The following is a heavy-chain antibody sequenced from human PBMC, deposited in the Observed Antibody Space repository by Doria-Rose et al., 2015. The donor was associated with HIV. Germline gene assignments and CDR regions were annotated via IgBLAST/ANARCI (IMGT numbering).Heavy chain of an antibody. J-gene: IGHJ4*02. Sequence: VQLVQSGGGLVKPGGSLRLSCAASGLTFSNAWMNWVRQAPGKGLEWVGHIESKNDGGTTDYAAPVKGRFTISRDDSKNTLYLQMNSLKTEDTAVYYCTTVYSSGYLAQFDYWDQGTLVTVSS. CDR1: GLTFSNAW. D-gene: IGHD3-22*01. V-gene: IGHV3-15*07. CDR2: IESKNDGGTT. CDR3: TTVYSSGYLAQFDY.